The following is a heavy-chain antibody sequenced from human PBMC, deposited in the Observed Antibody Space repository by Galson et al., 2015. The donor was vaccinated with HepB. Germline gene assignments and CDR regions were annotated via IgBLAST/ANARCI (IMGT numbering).Heavy chain of an antibody. CDR3: AKDVGYCSGTSCYGFDT. CDR1: GFTFSIYP. V-gene: IGHV3-30-3*01. Sequence: SLRLSCAASGFTFSIYPMHWVRQAPGKGLEWVAVISYDVGSDKFYADSVKGRFTISRDNSKNTLSLHMNSLRGEDTAVYYCAKDVGYCSGTSCYGFDTWGQGTLVTVSS. J-gene: IGHJ4*02. CDR2: ISYDVGSDK. D-gene: IGHD2-2*01.